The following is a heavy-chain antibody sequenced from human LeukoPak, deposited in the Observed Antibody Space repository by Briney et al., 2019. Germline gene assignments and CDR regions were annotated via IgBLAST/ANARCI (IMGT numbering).Heavy chain of an antibody. Sequence: ASETLSLTCAVYGGSFSGYYWSWIRQPPGKGLEWIGEINHSGSNNYNPSLKSRVTISVDTSKNQFSLKLSSVTAADTAVYYCARVAYCSGGSCYRPYYYGMDVWGQGTTVTVSS. V-gene: IGHV4-34*01. CDR1: GGSFSGYY. CDR2: INHSGSN. J-gene: IGHJ6*02. D-gene: IGHD2-15*01. CDR3: ARVAYCSGGSCYRPYYYGMDV.